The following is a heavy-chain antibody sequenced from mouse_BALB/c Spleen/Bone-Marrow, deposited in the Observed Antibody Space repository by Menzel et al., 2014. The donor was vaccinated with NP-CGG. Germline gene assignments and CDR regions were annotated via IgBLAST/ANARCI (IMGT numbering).Heavy chain of an antibody. J-gene: IGHJ3*01. CDR3: VRRWLAY. V-gene: IGHV5-4*02. CDR2: ISDGGSYT. CDR1: GLTFSDYY. Sequence: DVKLVESGGGLVKPGGSLKLSCAASGLTFSDYYMYWVRQTPEKRLEWVATISDGGSYTYYPDSVKGRFTISRDNAKNHLCLQMTSLKSVDAAMYYCVRRWLAYWGQGTLVTVSA.